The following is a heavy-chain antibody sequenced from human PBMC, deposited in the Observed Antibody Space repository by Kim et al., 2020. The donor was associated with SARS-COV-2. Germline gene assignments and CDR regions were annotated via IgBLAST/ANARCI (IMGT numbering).Heavy chain of an antibody. J-gene: IGHJ5*02. Sequence: TKYSQKFQGRVTITRDTSASTAYMELSSLRSEDTAVYYCARDYMGWFDPWGQVTLVTVSA. V-gene: IGHV1-3*01. D-gene: IGHD4-4*01. CDR2: T. CDR3: ARDYMGWFDP.